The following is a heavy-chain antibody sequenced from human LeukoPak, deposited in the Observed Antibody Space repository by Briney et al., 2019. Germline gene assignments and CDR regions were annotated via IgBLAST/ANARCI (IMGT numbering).Heavy chain of an antibody. D-gene: IGHD3-3*01. J-gene: IGHJ4*02. V-gene: IGHV3-7*01. CDR3: CTVGGHNDVWLTYYYGY. Sequence: GGSLRLSCAASGFTFSSYWMSWVRQAHGQGLEWVANIKQDGSEKYYVDSVKGRFTISRDNAKNSLYLQMNSLRAEDTAVYYCCTVGGHNDVWLTYYYGYWGQGTRVTVSS. CDR1: GFTFSSYW. CDR2: IKQDGSEK.